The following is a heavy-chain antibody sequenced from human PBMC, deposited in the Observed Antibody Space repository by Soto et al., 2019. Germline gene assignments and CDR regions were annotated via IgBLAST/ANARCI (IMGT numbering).Heavy chain of an antibody. CDR1: GDSLRGQS. Sequence: SETLSLTCAVVGDSLRGQSWNWIRQSSGKGLEWIGEIDQSGGTNYNPSLKSRAIISDDTSKNQFPLTLTSVTAADTAVYYCAREDSYGWSGESLDVWGQGTTVTVSS. J-gene: IGHJ6*02. V-gene: IGHV4-34*01. D-gene: IGHD6-19*01. CDR3: AREDSYGWSGESLDV. CDR2: IDQSGGT.